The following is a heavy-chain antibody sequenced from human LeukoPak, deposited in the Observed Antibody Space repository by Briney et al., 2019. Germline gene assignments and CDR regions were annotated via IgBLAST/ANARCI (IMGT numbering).Heavy chain of an antibody. CDR2: GFYSGST. CDR1: GGSISSTRYY. V-gene: IGHV4-39*01. D-gene: IGHD1-14*01. Sequence: SETLSLTCTVSGGSISSTRYYWGWIRQPPGKGLEWIGSGFYSGSTYHNPSLKSRVTISVDTSKNLFSLKLTSVTAADAAVYFCARHTTVWSFDYWGQGTQVTVSP. J-gene: IGHJ4*02. CDR3: ARHTTVWSFDY.